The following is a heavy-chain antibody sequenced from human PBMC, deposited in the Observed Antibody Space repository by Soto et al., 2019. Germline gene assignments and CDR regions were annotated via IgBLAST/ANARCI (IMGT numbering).Heavy chain of an antibody. D-gene: IGHD5-18*01. J-gene: IGHJ4*02. CDR2: IYYSGST. CDR1: GGSISSYY. Sequence: QVQLQESGPGLVKPSETLSLTCTVSGGSISSYYWSWIRQPPGKGLEWIGYIYYSGSTNYNPSLKRRVTISVVTSKNQFSLKLSSVTAAYPAVYYCARHKGAMVNFDYWGQGTLVTISS. CDR3: ARHKGAMVNFDY. V-gene: IGHV4-59*08.